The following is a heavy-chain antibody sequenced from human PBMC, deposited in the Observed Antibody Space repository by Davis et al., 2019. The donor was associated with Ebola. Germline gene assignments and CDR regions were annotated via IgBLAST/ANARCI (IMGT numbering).Heavy chain of an antibody. CDR2: ISGSGGST. CDR1: GFTFSSYA. J-gene: IGHJ5*02. CDR3: AKPPIAAAGIGHYDWFDP. V-gene: IGHV3-23*01. Sequence: PGGSLRLSCAASGFTFSSYAMSWVRQAPGKGLEWVSAISGSGGSTYYADSVKGRFTISRDNSKNTLYLQMNSLRAEDTAVYYCAKPPIAAAGIGHYDWFDPWGQGTLVTVSS. D-gene: IGHD6-13*01.